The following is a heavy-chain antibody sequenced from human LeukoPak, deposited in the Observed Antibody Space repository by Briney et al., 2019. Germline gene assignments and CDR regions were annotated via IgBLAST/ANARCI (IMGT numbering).Heavy chain of an antibody. D-gene: IGHD2-15*01. CDR2: IYYSGST. J-gene: IGHJ4*02. CDR3: ARHGDRRATLLYYFDY. CDR1: GGSIYSSSYY. Sequence: KPSETLSLTCTVSGGSIYSSSYYWGWVRQPPGKGLEWIGSIYYSGSTYYNPSLKSRVTISVDTSKNQFSLKLNSVTAADTALYYCARHGDRRATLLYYFDYWGQGTLVTVSS. V-gene: IGHV4-39*01.